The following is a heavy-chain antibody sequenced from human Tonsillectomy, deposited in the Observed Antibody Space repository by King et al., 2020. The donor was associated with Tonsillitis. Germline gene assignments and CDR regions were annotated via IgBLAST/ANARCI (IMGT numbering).Heavy chain of an antibody. CDR1: RFTFSSYA. Sequence: VQLVESGGGLVQPGGSLRLSCVVSRFTFSSYAMTWVRQAPGKGLEWVSDISGSGGSTYYADSVEGRFTISRDNSKNTLYLQMNSLRAEDTAVYYCAIKRGYTYGPSDYWGQGTLVTVSS. V-gene: IGHV3-23*04. CDR2: ISGSGGST. CDR3: AIKRGYTYGPSDY. J-gene: IGHJ4*02. D-gene: IGHD5-18*01.